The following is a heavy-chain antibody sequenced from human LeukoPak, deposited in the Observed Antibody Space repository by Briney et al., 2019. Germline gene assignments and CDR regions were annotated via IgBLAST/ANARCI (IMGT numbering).Heavy chain of an antibody. Sequence: TPSETLSLTCTVCSGSISSYYWSWIRQPAGKGLEWIGRIYTSGSTNYNPSLKSRVTMSVDTSKNQFSLKLSSVTAADTAVYYCARVWAGEGDYAPFDYWGQGTLVSVSS. D-gene: IGHD4-17*01. CDR2: IYTSGST. V-gene: IGHV4-4*07. CDR1: SGSISSYY. J-gene: IGHJ4*02. CDR3: ARVWAGEGDYAPFDY.